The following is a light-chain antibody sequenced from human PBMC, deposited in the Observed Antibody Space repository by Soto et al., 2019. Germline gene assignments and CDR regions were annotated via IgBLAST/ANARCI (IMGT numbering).Light chain of an antibody. CDR2: DAS. Sequence: EIVLTQSPATLSLSPGERATLSCRASQSVSTYLAWYQQRPGQAPRLLIYDASYRATDIPPRFSGRGSGTDFTLTISRLEPEDFAVYYCQQYGSSPPSSTFGQGTRLEIK. V-gene: IGKV3-20*01. CDR3: QQYGSSPPSST. J-gene: IGKJ5*01. CDR1: QSVSTY.